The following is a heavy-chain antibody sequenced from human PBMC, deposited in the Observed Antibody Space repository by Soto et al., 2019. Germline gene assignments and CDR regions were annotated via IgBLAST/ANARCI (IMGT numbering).Heavy chain of an antibody. CDR1: GFTFSSYG. D-gene: IGHD3-10*01. Sequence: PGGSLRLSCAASGFTFSSYGMHWVRQAPGKGLEWVAVISYDGSNKYYADSVKGRFTISRDNSKNTLYLQMNSLRAEDTAVYYCAKERYGSGSDDAFDIWGQGTMVTLSS. J-gene: IGHJ3*02. V-gene: IGHV3-30*18. CDR2: ISYDGSNK. CDR3: AKERYGSGSDDAFDI.